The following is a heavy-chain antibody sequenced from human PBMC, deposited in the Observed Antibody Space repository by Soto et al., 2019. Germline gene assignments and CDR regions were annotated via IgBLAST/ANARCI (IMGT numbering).Heavy chain of an antibody. D-gene: IGHD2-2*01. CDR3: ARAHIVLVPAAPPGGFDP. CDR2: IYYSGST. J-gene: IGHJ5*02. V-gene: IGHV4-30-4*01. Sequence: QVQLQESGPGLVKPSQTLSLTCTVSGGSISSGDYYWSWIRQPPGKGLEWIGYIYYSGSTYYNPSLKSRVTISVDTSKNQFSLKLSSVTAADTAVYYCARAHIVLVPAAPPGGFDPWGQGTLVTVSS. CDR1: GGSISSGDYY.